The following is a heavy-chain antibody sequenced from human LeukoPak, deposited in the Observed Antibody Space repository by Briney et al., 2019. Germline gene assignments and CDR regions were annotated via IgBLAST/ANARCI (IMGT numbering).Heavy chain of an antibody. J-gene: IGHJ4*02. CDR2: INHSGST. CDR1: GGSFSGYY. V-gene: IGHV4-34*01. CDR3: AGHHPRNTVDF. D-gene: IGHD2/OR15-2a*01. Sequence: SETLSLTCAVYGGSFSGYYWSWIRQPPGKGLEWIGEINHSGSTNYNTSLKSRVSISVDTSKNQFSLKLSSVTAADTAVYYCAGHHPRNTVDFCGQGTLVTVSS.